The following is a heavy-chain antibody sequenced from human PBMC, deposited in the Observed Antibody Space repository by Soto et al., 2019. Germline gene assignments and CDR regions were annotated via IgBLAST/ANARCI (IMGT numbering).Heavy chain of an antibody. V-gene: IGHV1-69*06. CDR1: GYTFTSYA. CDR2: IIPIFGTA. D-gene: IGHD2-15*01. CDR3: ARRSSNDYYYYGMDV. Sequence: ASVKVSCKASGYTFTSYAISWVRQAPGQGLEWMGGIIPIFGTANYAQKFQGRVTVTADKSTSTAYMELSSLRSEDTAVYYCARRSSNDYYYYGMDVWGQGTTVTVSS. J-gene: IGHJ6*02.